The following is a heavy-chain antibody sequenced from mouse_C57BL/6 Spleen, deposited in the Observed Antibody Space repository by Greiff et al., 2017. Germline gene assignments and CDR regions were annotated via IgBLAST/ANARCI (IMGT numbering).Heavy chain of an antibody. CDR3: ARPSTGTRYYYAMDY. Sequence: QVHVKQPGAELVKPGASVKLSCKASGYTFTSYWMHWVKQRPGRGLEWIGRIDPNSGGTKYNEKFKSKATLTVDKPSSTAYMQLSSLTSEDSAVYYCARPSTGTRYYYAMDYWGQGTSVTVSS. D-gene: IGHD4-1*01. CDR2: IDPNSGGT. J-gene: IGHJ4*01. V-gene: IGHV1-72*01. CDR1: GYTFTSYW.